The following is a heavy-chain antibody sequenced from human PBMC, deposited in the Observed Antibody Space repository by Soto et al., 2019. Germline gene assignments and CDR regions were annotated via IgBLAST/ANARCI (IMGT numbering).Heavy chain of an antibody. J-gene: IGHJ4*02. CDR3: ARDSYKDYGLGNTPLGDY. CDR2: ISAYNAKT. V-gene: IGHV1-18*01. Sequence: QVQLVQSGAEVKKPGASVKVSCKASGYTFTNYGFSWVRQAPGQGLEWMGWISAYNAKTNCAQKVQGRLTMTTDTSTSTADLELRSLRSDDTAVYFYARDSYKDYGLGNTPLGDYWGQGTLVTVSS. CDR1: GYTFTNYG. D-gene: IGHD4-17*01.